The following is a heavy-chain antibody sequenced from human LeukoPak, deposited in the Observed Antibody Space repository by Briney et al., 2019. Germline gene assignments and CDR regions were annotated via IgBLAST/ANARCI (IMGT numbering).Heavy chain of an antibody. J-gene: IGHJ4*02. V-gene: IGHV3-13*01. Sequence: GGSLRLSCAASGFTFSSYDMRWVRQATGKGLEWVSAIGTAGDTYYPGSVKGRFTISRENAKNSLYLQMNSLRAEDTAVYYCARGGRMAELDYWGQGTLVTVSS. CDR3: ARGGRMAELDY. CDR2: IGTAGDT. D-gene: IGHD3-16*01. CDR1: GFTFSSYD.